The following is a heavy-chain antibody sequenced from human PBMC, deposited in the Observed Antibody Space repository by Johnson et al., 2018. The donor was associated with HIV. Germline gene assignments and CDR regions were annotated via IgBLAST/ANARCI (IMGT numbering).Heavy chain of an antibody. Sequence: QVQLVESGGGVVQPGGSLRLSCAASGFTFSSYGMHWVRQAPGKGLEWVAFIRFDGSNKYYADSVKGRFTISRDNSKNTLYLQMNSLRAEDTAVYYCAREFLYGDYQDAFDIWGQGTMVTVSS. V-gene: IGHV3-30*02. CDR1: GFTFSSYG. CDR2: IRFDGSNK. CDR3: AREFLYGDYQDAFDI. D-gene: IGHD4-17*01. J-gene: IGHJ3*02.